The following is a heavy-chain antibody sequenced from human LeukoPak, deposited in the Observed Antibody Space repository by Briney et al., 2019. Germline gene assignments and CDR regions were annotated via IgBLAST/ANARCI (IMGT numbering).Heavy chain of an antibody. V-gene: IGHV3-48*03. CDR3: ARDTVLRYFDWLPIPPYYYYYYMDV. CDR2: ISSSGSTI. J-gene: IGHJ6*03. CDR1: GFTFSSYE. D-gene: IGHD3-9*01. Sequence: GGSLRLSCAASGFTFSSYEMNWVRQAPGKGLEWVSYISSSGSTIYYADSVKGRFTISRDNAKNSLYLQMNSLRAEDTAVYYCARDTVLRYFDWLPIPPYYYYYYMDVWGKGTTVTISS.